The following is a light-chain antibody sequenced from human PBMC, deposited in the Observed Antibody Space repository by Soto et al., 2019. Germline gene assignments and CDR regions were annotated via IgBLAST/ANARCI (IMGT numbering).Light chain of an antibody. V-gene: IGKV3-20*01. CDR3: QQYNNWPIT. CDR1: QSVSSSY. J-gene: IGKJ5*01. Sequence: EIVLTQSPGTLSLSPGERATLSCRASQSVSSSYLAWYQQKPGQAPKVLIYRASSRATGIPDRFSGSGSGTDFTLTISSLEPDDSAVYYCQQYNNWPITFGQGTRLEIK. CDR2: RAS.